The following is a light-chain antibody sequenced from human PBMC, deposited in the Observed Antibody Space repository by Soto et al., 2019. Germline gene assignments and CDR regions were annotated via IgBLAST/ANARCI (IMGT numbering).Light chain of an antibody. CDR1: SSDVGGYNY. CDR2: EVS. J-gene: IGLJ2*01. V-gene: IGLV2-14*01. Sequence: QSALTQPASVSGSPGQSITISCTGTSSDVGGYNYVSWYQQHPGKAPKLMIYEVSKRPSGVSNRFSGSKSGNTASLTISGLQAEDEADYSCSSYTSSSTLVFGGGTKLTVL. CDR3: SSYTSSSTLV.